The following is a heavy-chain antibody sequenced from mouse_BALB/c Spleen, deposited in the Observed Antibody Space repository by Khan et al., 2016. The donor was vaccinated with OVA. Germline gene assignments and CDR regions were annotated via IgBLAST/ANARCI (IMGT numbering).Heavy chain of an antibody. Sequence: EVQLQESGPELVKPWASVKISCKASGYSFTGYFMNWVMQSHGKSLVWIGRINPHIGETFYNQKFKGKATLTVDESSSTALMELRSLTSEDAAVDYDATTYGSDFDNWGQGTTLTVSS. CDR2: INPHIGET. CDR1: GYSFTGYF. J-gene: IGHJ2*01. CDR3: ATTYGSDFDN. D-gene: IGHD1-1*01. V-gene: IGHV1-20*01.